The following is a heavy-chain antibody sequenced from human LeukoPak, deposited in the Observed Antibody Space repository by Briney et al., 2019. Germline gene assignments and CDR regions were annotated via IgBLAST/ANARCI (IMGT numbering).Heavy chain of an antibody. CDR1: GFTFNGFW. J-gene: IGHJ4*02. D-gene: IGHD1-26*01. V-gene: IGHV3-23*01. Sequence: PGGSLRLSCAVSGFTFNGFWMSWSRQAPGKGLEWVSAISGSGGSTYYADSVKGRFTISRDNSKNTLYLQMNSLRAEDTAVYYCAKGVGATRYWGQGTLVTVSS. CDR3: AKGVGATRY. CDR2: ISGSGGST.